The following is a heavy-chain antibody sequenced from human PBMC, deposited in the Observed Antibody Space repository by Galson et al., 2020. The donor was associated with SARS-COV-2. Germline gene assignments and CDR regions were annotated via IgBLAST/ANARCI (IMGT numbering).Heavy chain of an antibody. CDR2: IWYDGSNK. J-gene: IGHJ6*02. CDR1: GFTFSSYG. Sequence: GGSLRLSCAASGFTFSSYGMHWVRQAPGKGLEWVAVIWYDGSNKYYADSVKGRFTISRDNSKNTLYLQMNSLRAEDTAVYYCAKDMEMFTIDGENRVRYVMDVWGQCTTVTVSS. D-gene: IGHD3-3*01. CDR3: AKDMEMFTIDGENRVRYVMDV. V-gene: IGHV3-33*06.